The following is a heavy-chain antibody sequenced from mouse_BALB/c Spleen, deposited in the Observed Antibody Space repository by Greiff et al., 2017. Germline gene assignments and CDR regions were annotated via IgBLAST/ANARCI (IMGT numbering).Heavy chain of an antibody. CDR1: GYTFTDYE. J-gene: IGHJ3*01. CDR3: TRRDGYFAY. CDR2: IDPETGGT. V-gene: IGHV1-15*01. Sequence: QVHVKQSGAELVRPGASVTLSCKASGYTFTDYEMHWVKQTPVHGLEWIGAIDPETGGTAYNQKFKGKATLTADKSSSTAYMELRSLTSEDSAVYYCTRRDGYFAYWGQGTLVTVSA. D-gene: IGHD2-3*01.